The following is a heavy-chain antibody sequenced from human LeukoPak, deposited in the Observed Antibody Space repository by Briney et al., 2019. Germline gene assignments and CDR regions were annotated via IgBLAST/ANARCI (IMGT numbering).Heavy chain of an antibody. CDR3: ARGGSPPPWGDS. CDR2: IYYSGST. Sequence: PSETLSLTCTVSGGSVSSGSYYWSWIRQPPGKGLEWIGYIYYSGSTNYNPSLKSRVTISVDTSKNQFSLKLSSVTAADTAVYYWARGGSPPPWGDSWGGGTLVPSSS. V-gene: IGHV4-61*01. J-gene: IGHJ5*01. CDR1: GGSVSSGSYY. D-gene: IGHD3-16*01.